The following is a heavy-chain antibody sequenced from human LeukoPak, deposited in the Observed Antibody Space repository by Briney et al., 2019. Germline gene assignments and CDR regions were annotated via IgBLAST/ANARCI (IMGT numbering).Heavy chain of an antibody. CDR3: AREALWYDFWSGSEALDY. V-gene: IGHV3-20*04. CDR1: GFTFDDYG. D-gene: IGHD3-3*01. J-gene: IGHJ4*02. Sequence: SGGSLRLSCAASGFTFDDYGMSWVRQAPGKGLEWVSGINWNGGSTGYADSVKGRFTISRDNAKNSLYLQMNSLRAEDTAVYYCAREALWYDFWSGSEALDYWGQGTLVTVSS. CDR2: INWNGGST.